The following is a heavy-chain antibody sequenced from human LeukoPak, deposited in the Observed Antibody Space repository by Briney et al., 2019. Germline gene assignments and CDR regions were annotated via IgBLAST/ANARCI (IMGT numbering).Heavy chain of an antibody. D-gene: IGHD3-16*01. CDR2: IWYDGSNK. CDR3: AGPFMIN. Sequence: PGGSLRLSCAASGFTLSSYGMHWVRQAPGKGLEWVAVIWYDGSNKYYADSVKGRFTISRDNSKNTLYLQMNSLRAEDTAVYYCAGPFMINWGQGTLVTVSS. V-gene: IGHV3-33*01. J-gene: IGHJ4*02. CDR1: GFTLSSYG.